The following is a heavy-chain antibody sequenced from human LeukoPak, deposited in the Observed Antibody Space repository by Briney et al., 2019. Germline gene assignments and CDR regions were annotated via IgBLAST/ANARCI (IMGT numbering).Heavy chain of an antibody. J-gene: IGHJ4*02. Sequence: GASVKVSCKASGYTFTSYGISWVGQAPGKGREGMGLISPYNRNPTYAQKLQVRVTITTYTSTSTAYMELRSLRSDDTAVYYCASGGSSGPFDYWGQGTLVTVSS. CDR2: ISPYNRNP. CDR1: GYTFTSYG. D-gene: IGHD3-22*01. V-gene: IGHV1-18*01. CDR3: ASGGSSGPFDY.